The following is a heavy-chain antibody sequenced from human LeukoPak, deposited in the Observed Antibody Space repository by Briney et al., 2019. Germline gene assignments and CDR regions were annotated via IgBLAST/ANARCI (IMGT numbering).Heavy chain of an antibody. Sequence: PGGSLRLSCAASGFTFSSYAMSWVRQAPGKGLEWVSGFSVSGSTYYADSVKGRFTISRDNAKNSLYLQMDSLRDEDTAVNYCARDRDSAFAYWGQGTLVTVSS. CDR3: ARDRDSAFAY. D-gene: IGHD2-21*02. CDR1: GFTFSSYA. J-gene: IGHJ4*02. CDR2: FSVSGST. V-gene: IGHV3-23*01.